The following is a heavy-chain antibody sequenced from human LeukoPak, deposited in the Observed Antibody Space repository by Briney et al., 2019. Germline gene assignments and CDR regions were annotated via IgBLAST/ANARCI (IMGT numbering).Heavy chain of an antibody. CDR1: GDSVSSNNPA. CDR2: TYYRSKWYN. Sequence: SQTLSLTCAIAGDSVSSNNPAWNWIRQSPSRGLEWLGRTYYRSKWYNDYAVCVKSRITINPDTSKNQFSLQLNSVTPEDMAVYYCARALRGAYDYWGQGTLVTVSS. J-gene: IGHJ4*02. CDR3: ARALRGAYDY. D-gene: IGHD3-10*01. V-gene: IGHV6-1*01.